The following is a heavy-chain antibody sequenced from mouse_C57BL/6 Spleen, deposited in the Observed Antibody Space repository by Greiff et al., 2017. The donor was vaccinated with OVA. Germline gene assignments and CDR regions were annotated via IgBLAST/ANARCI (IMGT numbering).Heavy chain of an antibody. J-gene: IGHJ3*01. Sequence: QVQLQQSGAELVRPGASVTLSCKASGYTFTDYEMHWVKQTPVHGLEWIGAIDPETGGTAYNQKFKGKAILTADKSSSTAYMELRSLTSEDSAVYYCTRSEYYGSSLFAYWGQGTLVTVSA. V-gene: IGHV1-15*01. CDR3: TRSEYYGSSLFAY. CDR1: GYTFTDYE. CDR2: IDPETGGT. D-gene: IGHD1-1*02.